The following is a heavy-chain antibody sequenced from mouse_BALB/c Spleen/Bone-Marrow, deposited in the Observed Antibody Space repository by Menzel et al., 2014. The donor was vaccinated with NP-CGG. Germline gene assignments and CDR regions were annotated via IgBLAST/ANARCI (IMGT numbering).Heavy chain of an antibody. V-gene: IGHV2-9*02. CDR3: ARGGGSWYFDV. CDR1: GFSFTSYG. J-gene: IGHJ1*01. Sequence: VQVVESGPGLVAPSQSLSITCTVSGFSFTSYGVHWVRQPPGKGLEWLGVIWAGGSTNYNSALKSRQSISKDNSKSQVFLKMNRLQTDDTAMYYCARGGGSWYFDVWGAGTTVTVSS. CDR2: IWAGGST.